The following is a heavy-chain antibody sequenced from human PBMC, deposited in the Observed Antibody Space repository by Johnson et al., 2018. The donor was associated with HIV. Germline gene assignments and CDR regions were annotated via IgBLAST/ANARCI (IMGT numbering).Heavy chain of an antibody. V-gene: IGHV3-13*01. J-gene: IGHJ3*02. CDR2: IGTAGDT. D-gene: IGHD5/OR15-5a*01. CDR1: GFTFSSYD. CDR3: AKDLRSVNLDAFDI. Sequence: VQLVESGGGLVQPGGSLRLSCVASGFTFSSYDMHWVRQATGKGLEWVSGIGTAGDTYYPGSVKGRFTISRENAKNSLYLQMNSLRAEDTALYYCAKDLRSVNLDAFDIWGQGTVVIVSS.